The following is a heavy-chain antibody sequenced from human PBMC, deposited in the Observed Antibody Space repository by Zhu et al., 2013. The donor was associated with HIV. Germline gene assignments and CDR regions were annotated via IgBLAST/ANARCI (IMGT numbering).Heavy chain of an antibody. V-gene: IGHV3-21*01. J-gene: IGHJ4*02. CDR2: ISSSSSYI. CDR3: ARVERDGVATIGQGLWDY. Sequence: EVQLVESGGGLVKPGGSLRLSCAASGFTFSSYSMNWVRQAPGKGLEWVSSISSSSSYIYYADSVKGRFTISRDNAKNSLYLQMNSLRAEDTAVYYCARVERDGVATIGQGLWDYWGQGTLVTVSS. D-gene: IGHD5-12*01. CDR1: GFTFSSYS.